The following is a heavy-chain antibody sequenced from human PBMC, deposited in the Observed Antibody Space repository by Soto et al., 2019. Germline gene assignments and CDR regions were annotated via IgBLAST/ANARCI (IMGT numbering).Heavy chain of an antibody. CDR1: EFISNTHW. Sequence: GGSLRLSCVASEFISNTHWMSWVRQAPGKGLEWVASINQDGSAKKYGKSVEGRFTISRDNDKNSPYLQMNNLSADDTAVYYCEKCGSGCYYSVWGQGDTVTVSS. CDR3: EKCGSGCYYSV. V-gene: IGHV3-7*03. CDR2: INQDGSAK. J-gene: IGHJ6*02. D-gene: IGHD3-10*01.